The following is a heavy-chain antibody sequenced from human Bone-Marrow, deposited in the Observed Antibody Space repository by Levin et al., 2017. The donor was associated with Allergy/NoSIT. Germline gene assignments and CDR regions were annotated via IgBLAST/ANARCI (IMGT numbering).Heavy chain of an antibody. J-gene: IGHJ5*02. Sequence: GESLKISCAASGFTFSNSWMSWVRQAPGKGMEWVANIKEDGSEKYYVDSVKGRFTISRDNAKNSLFVQMNSLRVEDTAVYYCARDQFRRATIGARWFDPWGQGTLVTVSS. CDR2: IKEDGSEK. CDR3: ARDQFRRATIGARWFDP. CDR1: GFTFSNSW. V-gene: IGHV3-7*01. D-gene: IGHD5-24*01.